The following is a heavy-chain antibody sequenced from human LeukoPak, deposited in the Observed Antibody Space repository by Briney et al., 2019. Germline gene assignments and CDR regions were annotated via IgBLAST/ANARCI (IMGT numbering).Heavy chain of an antibody. J-gene: IGHJ6*03. CDR2: ISSSSSTI. D-gene: IGHD2-2*01. Sequence: GGSLRLSCAASGFTFSSYSMNWVRQAPGKGLEWVSYISSSSSTIYYADSVKGRFTISRDNAKNSLYLQMNSLRAEDTAVYYCARASKSTLPYYYMDVWGKGTTVTISS. CDR3: ARASKSTLPYYYMDV. V-gene: IGHV3-48*01. CDR1: GFTFSSYS.